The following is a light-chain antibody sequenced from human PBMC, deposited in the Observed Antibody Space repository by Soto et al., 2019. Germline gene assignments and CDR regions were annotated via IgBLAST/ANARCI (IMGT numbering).Light chain of an antibody. V-gene: IGKV3-20*01. J-gene: IGKJ2*01. CDR1: QSVSSNY. CDR2: RAS. CDR3: QQYDSPPAQYI. Sequence: EIVLTQSPGTLSLSPGERATLSCRASQSVSSNYLAWYQQKPGQAPRLLIYRASSRATGIPDRFSGSGSGTDFTLTISRLEPEDFAVYYCQQYDSPPAQYIFGQGTKVEIK.